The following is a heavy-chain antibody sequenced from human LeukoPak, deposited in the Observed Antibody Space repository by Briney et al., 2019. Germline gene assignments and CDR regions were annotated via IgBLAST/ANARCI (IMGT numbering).Heavy chain of an antibody. V-gene: IGHV3-23*01. CDR1: GFTFSSYA. CDR2: ISGSGGST. Sequence: GGSLRLSCAASGFTFSSYAMSWVRQAPGKGLEWVSAISGSGGSTYYADSVKGRFTISRDNSKNTLYLQMNSLRAEDTAVYYCAKDSAASIAAPYFDYWGQGTLVTVSS. D-gene: IGHD6-6*01. J-gene: IGHJ4*02. CDR3: AKDSAASIAAPYFDY.